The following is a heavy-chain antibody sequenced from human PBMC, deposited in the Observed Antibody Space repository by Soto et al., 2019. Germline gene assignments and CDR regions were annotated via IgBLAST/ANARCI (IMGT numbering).Heavy chain of an antibody. Sequence: ASVKVSCKASGYTFTSYYMHWVRQAPGQGLEWMGIINPSGGNTGYAQKFQGRVTMTRNTSISTAYMELSSLRSEDTAVYYCARQTSTTYYDFWSGPSGYGMDVWGQGTTVTVSS. D-gene: IGHD3-3*01. CDR3: ARQTSTTYYDFWSGPSGYGMDV. V-gene: IGHV1-46*01. J-gene: IGHJ6*02. CDR2: INPSGGNT. CDR1: GYTFTSYY.